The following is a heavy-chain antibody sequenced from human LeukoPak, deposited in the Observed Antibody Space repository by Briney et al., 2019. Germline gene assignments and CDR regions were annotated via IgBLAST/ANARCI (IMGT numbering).Heavy chain of an antibody. J-gene: IGHJ4*02. V-gene: IGHV4-34*01. CDR1: GGSLSGYY. CDR3: GRGPPFEY. Sequence: SETLSLLCAVYGGSLSGYYWSWIRQPPGKGLEWIGEINHSGSNNYNPSLKSRVTISVDTSKNQFSLKLSSVTAADTAVYYCGRGPPFEYWGQGTLVTVSS. CDR2: INHSGSN.